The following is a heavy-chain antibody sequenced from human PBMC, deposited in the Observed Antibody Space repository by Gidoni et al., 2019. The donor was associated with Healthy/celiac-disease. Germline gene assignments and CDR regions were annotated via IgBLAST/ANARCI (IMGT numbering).Heavy chain of an antibody. CDR2: IYYSGST. D-gene: IGHD4-17*01. Sequence: QVQLQASGPGLVKPSQTLSLPCTFSGGSISSGGYYWSWIRQHPGKGLTWIGYIYYSGSTYYNPSLKSRVTISVDTSKNQFSLKLSSVTAADTAVYYCMATVTTPGMDYWGQGTLVTVSS. CDR3: MATVTTPGMDY. V-gene: IGHV4-31*03. CDR1: GGSISSGGYY. J-gene: IGHJ4*02.